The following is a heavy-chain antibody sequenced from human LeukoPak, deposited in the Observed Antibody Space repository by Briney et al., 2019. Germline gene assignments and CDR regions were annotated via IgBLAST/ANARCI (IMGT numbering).Heavy chain of an antibody. J-gene: IGHJ3*01. CDR1: GFTFDDFA. Sequence: PGESLRLSCSASGFTFDDFALHWVRQRPGKGPEWVSLISWDGETSLYSDSVRGRFTISRDNDKNSLYLQMNSLRPEDSAMYYCAKDMYLVGVGATPLGDWGQGTRVIVSS. CDR2: ISWDGETS. V-gene: IGHV3-43D*03. CDR3: AKDMYLVGVGATPLGD. D-gene: IGHD1-26*01.